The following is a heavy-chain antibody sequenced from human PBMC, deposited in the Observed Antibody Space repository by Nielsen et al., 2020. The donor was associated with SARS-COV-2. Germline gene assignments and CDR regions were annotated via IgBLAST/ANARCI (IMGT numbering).Heavy chain of an antibody. V-gene: IGHV3-30-3*01. Sequence: LSLTCAASGFTFSSYAMHWVRQAPGKGLEWVAVISYDGSNKYYADSVKGRFTISRDNSKNTLYLQMNSLRAEDTAVYYCARSEQWLVLGYFDYWGQGTLVTVSS. D-gene: IGHD6-19*01. CDR3: ARSEQWLVLGYFDY. J-gene: IGHJ4*02. CDR1: GFTFSSYA. CDR2: ISYDGSNK.